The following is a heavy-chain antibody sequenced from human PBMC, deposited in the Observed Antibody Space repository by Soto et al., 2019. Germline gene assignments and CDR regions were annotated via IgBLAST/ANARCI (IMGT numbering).Heavy chain of an antibody. J-gene: IGHJ5*02. V-gene: IGHV3-48*02. CDR2: ISSSSSTI. CDR1: GFTFSSYS. D-gene: IGHD6-19*01. Sequence: GGSLRLSCAASGFTFSSYSMNWVRQAPGKGLEWVSYISSSSSTIYYADSVKGRFTISRDNAKNSLYLQVNSLRDEDTAVYYCARERAVGIAVALNWFDPWGQGTLVTVSS. CDR3: ARERAVGIAVALNWFDP.